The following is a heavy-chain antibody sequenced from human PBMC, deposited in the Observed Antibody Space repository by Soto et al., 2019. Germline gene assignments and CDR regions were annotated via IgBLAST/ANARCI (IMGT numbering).Heavy chain of an antibody. CDR1: GGSISSSNW. V-gene: IGHV4-4*02. CDR3: ARDVLLWFGESQNWFDP. D-gene: IGHD3-10*01. J-gene: IGHJ5*02. CDR2: IYHSGST. Sequence: QVQLQESGPGLVKPSGTLSLTCAVSGGSISSSNWWSWVRQPPGKGLEWIGEIYHSGSTNYNPSLKSRVTISVDKSKNQFSLKLSSVTAADTAVYYCARDVLLWFGESQNWFDPWGQGTLVTVSS.